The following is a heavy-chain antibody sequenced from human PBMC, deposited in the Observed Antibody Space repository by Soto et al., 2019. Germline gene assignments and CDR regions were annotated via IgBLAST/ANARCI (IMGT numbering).Heavy chain of an antibody. CDR1: GFTFSSYS. CDR2: ISSSSSYI. CDR3: ARGYRAVAGTLKFWSHYYYGMDV. Sequence: KSGGSLRLSCAASGFTFSSYSMNWVRQAPGKGLEWVSSISSSSSYIYYADSVKGRFTISRDNAKNSLYLQMNSLRAEDTAVYYCARGYRAVAGTLKFWSHYYYGMDVWGQGTTVTVSS. D-gene: IGHD6-19*01. J-gene: IGHJ6*02. V-gene: IGHV3-21*01.